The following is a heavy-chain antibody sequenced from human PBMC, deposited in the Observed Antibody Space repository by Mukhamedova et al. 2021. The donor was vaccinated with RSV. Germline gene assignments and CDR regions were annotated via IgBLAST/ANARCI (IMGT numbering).Heavy chain of an antibody. Sequence: MGWVRQAPGKGLEWVSYISSSSSTIYYADSVKGRFTISRDNAKNSLYLQMNSLRAEDTAVYYCARDQTHSKGPGWFDPWGQGTLVT. D-gene: IGHD4-11*01. CDR3: ARDQTHSKGPGWFDP. V-gene: IGHV3-48*01. CDR2: ISSSSSTI. J-gene: IGHJ5*02.